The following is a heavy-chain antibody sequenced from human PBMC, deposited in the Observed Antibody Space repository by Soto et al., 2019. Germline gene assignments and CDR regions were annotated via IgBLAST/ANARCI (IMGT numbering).Heavy chain of an antibody. V-gene: IGHV1-18*01. CDR2: ISGHNGNT. CDR1: GYTFSSYG. D-gene: IGHD3-16*01. CDR3: ARDRGGDGMDV. Sequence: QVQLVQSGAEVKKPGASVKVSCKASGYTFSSYGISWVRQAPGQGLEWMGWISGHNGNTNYAQKLQGRVTMTIDTSTSTGYMELSSLRSDDPDVYYCARDRGGDGMDVWGQGTTVTVSS. J-gene: IGHJ6*02.